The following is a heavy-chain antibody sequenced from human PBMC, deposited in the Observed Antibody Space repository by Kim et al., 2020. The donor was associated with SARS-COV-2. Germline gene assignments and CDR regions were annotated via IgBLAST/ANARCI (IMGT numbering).Heavy chain of an antibody. D-gene: IGHD6-19*01. Sequence: GGSLRLSCAASGFTFSSYSMNWVRQAPGKGLEWVSSISSSSSYIYYADSVKGRFTNSRDNAKNSLYLQMNSLRAEDTAVYYCARGRIAVVNWFDPWGQGTLAT. V-gene: IGHV3-21*01. CDR2: ISSSSSYI. CDR3: ARGRIAVVNWFDP. J-gene: IGHJ5*02. CDR1: GFTFSSYS.